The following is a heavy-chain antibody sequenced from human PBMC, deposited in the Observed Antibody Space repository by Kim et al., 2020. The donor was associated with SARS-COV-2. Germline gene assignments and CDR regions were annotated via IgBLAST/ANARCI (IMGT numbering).Heavy chain of an antibody. D-gene: IGHD3-10*01. CDR3: AREITMVRGVLYYYYYGMDV. V-gene: IGHV1-18*01. Sequence: ASVKVSCKASGYTFTSYGISWVRQAPGQGLEWMGWISAYNGNTNYAQKLQGRVTMTTDTSTRTAYMELRSLRSDDTAVYYCAREITMVRGVLYYYYYGMDVWGQGTTVTVSS. J-gene: IGHJ6*02. CDR1: GYTFTSYG. CDR2: ISAYNGNT.